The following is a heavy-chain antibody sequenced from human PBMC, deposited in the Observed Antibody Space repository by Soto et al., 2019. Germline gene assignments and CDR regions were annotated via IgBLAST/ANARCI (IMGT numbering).Heavy chain of an antibody. CDR1: GFTFSSYS. J-gene: IGHJ3*02. D-gene: IGHD1-26*01. CDR2: ISSSSSYI. CDR3: ASARSYFDAFDI. Sequence: GGSLRLSCAASGFTFSSYSMNWVRQAPGKGLEWVSSISSSSSYIYYADSVKGRFTISRDNAKNSLYLQMNSLRAEDTAVYYCASARSYFDAFDIWGQGTMVTVS. V-gene: IGHV3-21*01.